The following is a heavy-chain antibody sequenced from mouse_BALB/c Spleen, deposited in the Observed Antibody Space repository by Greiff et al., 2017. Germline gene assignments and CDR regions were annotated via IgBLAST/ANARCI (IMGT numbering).Heavy chain of an antibody. Sequence: VQLQESGAELVKPGASVKLSCKASGYTFTSYYMYWVKQRPGQGLEWIGEINPSNGGTNFNEKFKSKATLTADKSSSTAYMQLSSLASEDSAVYYCARDGPGSYYFDYWGQGTTLTVSS. J-gene: IGHJ2*01. D-gene: IGHD2-3*01. V-gene: IGHV1S81*02. CDR3: ARDGPGSYYFDY. CDR1: GYTFTSYY. CDR2: INPSNGGT.